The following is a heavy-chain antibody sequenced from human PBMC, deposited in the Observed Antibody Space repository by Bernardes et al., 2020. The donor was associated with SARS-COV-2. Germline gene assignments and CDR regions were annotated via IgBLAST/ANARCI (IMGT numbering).Heavy chain of an antibody. Sequence: SETLSLTCGVYSGAFSGYYWSWIRQTPGKGLEWIGEINHSGNTNYNPSLKNRVTISVATSAKQFFLNLTSVTAADTAVYYFARGSGGIASRPFYWGQGTLVTVSS. D-gene: IGHD6-6*01. J-gene: IGHJ4*02. CDR3: ARGSGGIASRPFY. CDR1: SGAFSGYY. CDR2: INHSGNT. V-gene: IGHV4-34*01.